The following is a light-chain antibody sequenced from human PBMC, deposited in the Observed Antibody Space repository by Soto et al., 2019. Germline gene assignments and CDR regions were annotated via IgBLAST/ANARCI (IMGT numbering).Light chain of an antibody. CDR1: ESVSKW. CDR2: DAS. J-gene: IGKJ5*01. Sequence: DIQMTQSPSFLSASVGDKVTITCRATESVSKWLAWYQEKPGNPPRPLIYDASTLESGVPSRFSGSGSGTEFTLTISSLQPDDFATYYCQQYNTYSTFGQGTRLEI. CDR3: QQYNTYST. V-gene: IGKV1-5*01.